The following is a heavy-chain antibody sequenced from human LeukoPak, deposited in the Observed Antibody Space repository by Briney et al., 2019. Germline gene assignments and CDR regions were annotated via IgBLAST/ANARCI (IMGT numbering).Heavy chain of an antibody. J-gene: IGHJ4*02. D-gene: IGHD2-15*01. Sequence: SETLSLTCAVYGGSFRGYYWSWIRQSPGKGLEWIGELNQSGITNYNPSLKTRVTISVDTSKNQLSLKLRSVTAADTAVYYGARDDRRYCSGGTCYSRDYWGQGTLVTVSS. CDR2: LNQSGIT. V-gene: IGHV4-34*01. CDR1: GGSFRGYY. CDR3: ARDDRRYCSGGTCYSRDY.